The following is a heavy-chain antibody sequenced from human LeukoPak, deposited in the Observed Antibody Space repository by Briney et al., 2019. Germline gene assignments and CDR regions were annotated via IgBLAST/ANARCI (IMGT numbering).Heavy chain of an antibody. V-gene: IGHV3-30*18. J-gene: IGHJ3*02. D-gene: IGHD3-10*01. CDR2: ISNDGSNK. CDR3: AKGRGAFDI. Sequence: QPGRSLRLSCVASGFTFSSYGMHWVRQAPGKGLEWVAVISNDGSNKYYADSVKGRFTISRDNSKNTLYLQMNSLRAEDTAVYYCAKGRGAFDIWGQGTMVTSSS. CDR1: GFTFSSYG.